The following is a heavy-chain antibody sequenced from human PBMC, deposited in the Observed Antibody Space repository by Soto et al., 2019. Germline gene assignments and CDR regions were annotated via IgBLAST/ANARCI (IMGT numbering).Heavy chain of an antibody. CDR2: IYHSGST. J-gene: IGHJ4*02. Sequence: SETLSLTCAVSGGLISSGGYSWSWIRQPPGKGLEWIGYIYHSGSTYYNPSLKSRVTISVDRSKNQFSLKLSSVTAADTAVYYCARAQNLYFDYWGQGTLVTVSS. CDR1: GGLISSGGYS. CDR3: ARAQNLYFDY. V-gene: IGHV4-30-2*01.